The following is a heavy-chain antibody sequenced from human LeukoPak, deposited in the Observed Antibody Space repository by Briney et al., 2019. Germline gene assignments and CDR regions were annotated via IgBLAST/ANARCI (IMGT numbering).Heavy chain of an antibody. CDR3: ARGLHPGTDSYGSGY. Sequence: GASVKVSCKASGGTFSSYAISWVRQAPRQGLEWMGGIIPIFGTANYAQKFQGRVTITTDESTSTAYMELSSLRSEDTAVYYCARGLHPGTDSYGSGYWGQGTLVTVSS. V-gene: IGHV1-69*05. CDR1: GGTFSSYA. D-gene: IGHD3-10*01. J-gene: IGHJ4*02. CDR2: IIPIFGTA.